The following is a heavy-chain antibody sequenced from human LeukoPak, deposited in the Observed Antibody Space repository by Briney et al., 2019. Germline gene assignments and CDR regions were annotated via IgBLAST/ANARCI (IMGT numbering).Heavy chain of an antibody. Sequence: GASVKVSCKASGGTFSSYAINWVRQAPGQGLEWMGGIIPIFGTANYAQKFQGRVTITADESTSTAYMELSSLRSEDTAVYYCARTSMRVSGYDPFDIWGQGTMVTVSS. V-gene: IGHV1-69*13. D-gene: IGHD3-22*01. CDR1: GGTFSSYA. J-gene: IGHJ3*02. CDR3: ARTSMRVSGYDPFDI. CDR2: IIPIFGTA.